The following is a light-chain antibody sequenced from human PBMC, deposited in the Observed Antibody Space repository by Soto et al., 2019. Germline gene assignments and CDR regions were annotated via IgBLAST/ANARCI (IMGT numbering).Light chain of an antibody. CDR3: QQFET. Sequence: DLQMTQSPSTLSASVGDRVTITCLASQSISSWLAWYQQKPGKAPKLLIYKASSLESGVPSRFSGSGSETEFTRTISSLQPDDFATYYCQQFETFGQGTKVEIK. J-gene: IGKJ1*01. CDR2: KAS. V-gene: IGKV1-5*03. CDR1: QSISSW.